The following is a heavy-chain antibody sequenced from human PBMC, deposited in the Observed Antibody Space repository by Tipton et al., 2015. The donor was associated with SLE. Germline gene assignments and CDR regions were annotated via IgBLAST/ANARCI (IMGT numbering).Heavy chain of an antibody. V-gene: IGHV4-39*01. CDR2: IYYSGTT. CDR3: ARHGDGSGRLLGDQ. CDR1: GGSIRISNNY. D-gene: IGHD2-15*01. Sequence: LRLSCTVSGGSIRISNNYWGWIRQPPGKGLEWIGQIYYSGTTHYNPSLKSRVTISIDTSINQFSLKLTSLTAADTAVYYCARHGDGSGRLLGDQWGQGTLVTVSS. J-gene: IGHJ4*02.